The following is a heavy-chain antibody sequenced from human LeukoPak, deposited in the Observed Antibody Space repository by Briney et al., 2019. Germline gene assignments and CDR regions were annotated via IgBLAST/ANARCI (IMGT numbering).Heavy chain of an antibody. CDR2: IYYSGST. Sequence: SETLSLTCTVSGGSISSSSYYWGWIRQPPGKGLEWIGSIYYSGSTYYNPSLKSRVTISVDTSKNQFSLKLSSVTAADTAVYYCARALGPYCSSTSCRIYYYYYMDVWGKGTTVTVSS. CDR1: GGSISSSSYY. J-gene: IGHJ6*03. D-gene: IGHD2-2*01. CDR3: ARALGPYCSSTSCRIYYYYYMDV. V-gene: IGHV4-39*07.